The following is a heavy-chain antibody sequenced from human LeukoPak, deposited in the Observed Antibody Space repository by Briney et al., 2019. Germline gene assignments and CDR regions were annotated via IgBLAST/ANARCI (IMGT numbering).Heavy chain of an antibody. CDR1: RFTFSTYA. V-gene: IGHV3-23*01. Sequence: GGSLRLSCAASRFTFSTYAMSWVRQAPGKGLEWVSTISGSGANTYYADSVRGRFTISRDNSKNTLYLHMNSLRAEDTAVYYCAKERASYTNPYYFDYWGQGTLVTVSS. CDR2: ISGSGANT. CDR3: AKERASYTNPYYFDY. D-gene: IGHD3-16*02. J-gene: IGHJ4*02.